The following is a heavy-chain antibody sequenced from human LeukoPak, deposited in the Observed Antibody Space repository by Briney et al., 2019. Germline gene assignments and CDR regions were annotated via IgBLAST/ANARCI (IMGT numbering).Heavy chain of an antibody. Sequence: GASVKVSCKASGYTFISYGINWVRQAPGQGLEWMGWISPHNGNTNYAQKLQGRVTMTTDTSTSTAYMEVRSLRSDDTAVYYCARAWIAVAGPGTSEYWGQGTLVLVSS. CDR1: GYTFISYG. D-gene: IGHD6-19*01. CDR2: ISPHNGNT. V-gene: IGHV1-18*01. J-gene: IGHJ4*02. CDR3: ARAWIAVAGPGTSEY.